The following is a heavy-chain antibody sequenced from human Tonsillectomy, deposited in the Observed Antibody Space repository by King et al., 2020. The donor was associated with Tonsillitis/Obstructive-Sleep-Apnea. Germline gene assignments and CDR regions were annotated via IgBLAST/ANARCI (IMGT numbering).Heavy chain of an antibody. CDR3: ARREYYDSSGYYFDY. J-gene: IGHJ4*02. Sequence: VQLVESGAEVKKPGESLKISCKGSGYSFTSYWIGWVRQMPGKGLEWMGIIYPGDSDIRYSPSFQGQVTISADKSISTAYLQWSSLKASDTAMYYCARREYYDSSGYYFDYWGQGTLVTVSS. V-gene: IGHV5-51*01. CDR1: GYSFTSYW. CDR2: IYPGDSDI. D-gene: IGHD3-22*01.